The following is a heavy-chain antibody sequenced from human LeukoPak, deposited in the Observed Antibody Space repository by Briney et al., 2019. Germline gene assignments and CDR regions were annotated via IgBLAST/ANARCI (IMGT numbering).Heavy chain of an antibody. CDR2: TSGSGGST. V-gene: IGHV3-23*01. D-gene: IGHD1-26*01. Sequence: PGGSLRLSCAAFGFTFSSYAMSWVRQAPGKGLEWVSATSGSGGSTYYADSVKGRFTISRDNSKNTLYLQMNSLRAEDTAVYYCAIVGATTGFGHFDYWGQGTLVTVSS. J-gene: IGHJ4*02. CDR1: GFTFSSYA. CDR3: AIVGATTGFGHFDY.